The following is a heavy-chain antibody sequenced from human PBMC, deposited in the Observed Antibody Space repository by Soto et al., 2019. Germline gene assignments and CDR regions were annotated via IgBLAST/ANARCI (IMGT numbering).Heavy chain of an antibody. Sequence: GESLKISCSASGFTFSSYAMHWVRQAPGKGLEYVSAISSNGGSTYYADSVKGRFTISRDNSKNTLYLQMSSLRAEDTAVYYCVKGDIVVVPADDAFDIWGQGTMVTVSS. CDR1: GFTFSSYA. CDR3: VKGDIVVVPADDAFDI. V-gene: IGHV3-64D*06. CDR2: ISSNGGST. D-gene: IGHD2-2*01. J-gene: IGHJ3*02.